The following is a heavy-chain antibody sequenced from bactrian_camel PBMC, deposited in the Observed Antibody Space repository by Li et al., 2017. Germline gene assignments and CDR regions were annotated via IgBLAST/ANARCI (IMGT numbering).Heavy chain of an antibody. D-gene: IGHD5*01. CDR1: GYTGSRYL. CDR2: LYTGDTTT. Sequence: HVQLVESGGGSAQAGGSLRLSCTRSGYTGSRYLLAWFRQAPGKEREAVAALYTGDTTTFYVDSVKGRFTISRDNAKNTLYLRLDSLKTEDTAMYYCALPFPMTMGWTQLHYKYWGQGTQVTVS. CDR3: ALPFPMTMGWTQLHYKY. J-gene: IGHJ4*01. V-gene: IGHV3S1*01.